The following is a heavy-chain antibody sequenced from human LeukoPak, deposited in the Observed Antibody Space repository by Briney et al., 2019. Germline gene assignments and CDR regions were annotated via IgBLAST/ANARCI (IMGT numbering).Heavy chain of an antibody. CDR1: GGSISSGDAY. J-gene: IGHJ4*02. D-gene: IGHD3-9*01. CDR3: ATYYDILTGYRVFDY. Sequence: SETLSLTCTVSGGSISSGDAYWSWIRQPPGKGLEWIGYIFHSGNTYYNPSLKSRVTISVDRSKNQFSLKLSSMTAADTAVYYCATYYDILTGYRVFDYWGQGTLVTVSS. V-gene: IGHV4-30-2*01. CDR2: IFHSGNT.